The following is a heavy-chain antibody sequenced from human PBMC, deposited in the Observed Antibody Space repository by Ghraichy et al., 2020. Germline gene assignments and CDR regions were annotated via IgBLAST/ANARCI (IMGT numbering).Heavy chain of an antibody. CDR1: GFTFSSSW. V-gene: IGHV3-7*01. CDR2: IKQDGSEK. D-gene: IGHD6-6*01. Sequence: LSLTCAASGFTFSSSWMTWVRQTPGKGLEWVANIKQDGSEKYYVDSVKGRFTISRDNAKNSLYMQMNSLRAEDTAVYYCVRERGEYSSSSAWFDPWGQGTLVTVSS. J-gene: IGHJ5*02. CDR3: VRERGEYSSSSAWFDP.